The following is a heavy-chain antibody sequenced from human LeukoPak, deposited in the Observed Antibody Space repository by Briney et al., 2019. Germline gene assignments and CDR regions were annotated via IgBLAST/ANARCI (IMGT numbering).Heavy chain of an antibody. J-gene: IGHJ2*01. CDR3: ARDGLFGNFDWLLGPFDL. Sequence: TLSLTCTVAGGTISSGNYYWSWIRQPAGKGLEWIGRIYTTGSTNFNPSLKSRVTISVDTSKNQFSLNLRSVTAADTAVYYCARDGLFGNFDWLLGPFDLWGRGTLVTVSS. CDR2: IYTTGST. V-gene: IGHV4-61*02. CDR1: GGTISSGNYY. D-gene: IGHD3-9*01.